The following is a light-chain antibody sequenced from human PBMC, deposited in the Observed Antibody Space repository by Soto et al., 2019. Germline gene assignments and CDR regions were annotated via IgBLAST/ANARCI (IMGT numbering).Light chain of an antibody. Sequence: QSVLTQPPSASGSPGQSITNSCTGTSSDVGGYNYVSWYQQHPGDAPRLMIYEVNNRPSGVPNRFSGSKSGNTASLTISGLQAEDEADYYCSSKTSSITPFVFGTGTKVTVL. CDR1: SSDVGGYNY. J-gene: IGLJ1*01. CDR2: EVN. CDR3: SSKTSSITPFV. V-gene: IGLV2-14*01.